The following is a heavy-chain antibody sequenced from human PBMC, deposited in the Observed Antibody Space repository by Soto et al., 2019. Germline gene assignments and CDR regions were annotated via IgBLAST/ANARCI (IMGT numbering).Heavy chain of an antibody. V-gene: IGHV3-21*01. J-gene: IGHJ6*03. Sequence: VQLVESGGGLVKPGGSLRLSCAASGFTFSSYSMNWVRQAPGKGLEWVSSISSSGSYIYYADSVKGRFTISRDNATHSLYLQMNSLRAEDTAVYYCARDDRYYYYYYYMDVWGKGTTVTVSS. CDR1: GFTFSSYS. CDR2: ISSSGSYI. CDR3: ARDDRYYYYYYYMDV.